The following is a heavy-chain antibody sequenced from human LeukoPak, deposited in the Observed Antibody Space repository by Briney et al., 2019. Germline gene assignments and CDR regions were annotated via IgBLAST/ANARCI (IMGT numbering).Heavy chain of an antibody. CDR3: ARGSYTSGGNTFKFDP. CDR1: GGSISSYF. D-gene: IGHD6-19*01. V-gene: IGHV4-59*01. J-gene: IGHJ5*02. Sequence: SETLSLTCTVSGGSISSYFWSWIRQFPGEGLEWIGYIFYSGSTNYNPSLKSRVSMSVDTSKNQFSLKLSSVTAADTAVHYCARGSYTSGGNTFKFDPWGQGTLVTVSS. CDR2: IFYSGST.